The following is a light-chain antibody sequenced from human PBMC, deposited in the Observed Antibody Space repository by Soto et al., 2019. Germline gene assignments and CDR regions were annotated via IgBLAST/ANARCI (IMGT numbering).Light chain of an antibody. J-gene: IGKJ3*01. CDR1: QSVSSN. CDR2: GAS. V-gene: IGKV3-15*01. CDR3: PQYNNWPSFT. Sequence: DIVMTQSPATLSVSPGERATLSCRASQSVSSNLAWYQQKPGQAPRLLVYGASTRANGIPARFSGSGSGTEFILTISSLQSEDFALYYCPQYNNWPSFTFGPGTKVDIK.